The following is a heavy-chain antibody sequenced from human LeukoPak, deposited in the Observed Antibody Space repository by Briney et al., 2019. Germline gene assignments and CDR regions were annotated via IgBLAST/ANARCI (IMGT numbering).Heavy chain of an antibody. CDR1: GYTFTGYY. Sequence: ASVKVSCKASGYTFTGYYMHWVRQAPGQGLEWMGWINPNSGGTNYAQKFQGRVTMTRDTSISTAYMELSSLRSDDTAVYYCARGGTGYSSGWLRAFDIWGQGTMVTVSS. J-gene: IGHJ3*02. CDR2: INPNSGGT. CDR3: ARGGTGYSSGWLRAFDI. V-gene: IGHV1-2*02. D-gene: IGHD6-19*01.